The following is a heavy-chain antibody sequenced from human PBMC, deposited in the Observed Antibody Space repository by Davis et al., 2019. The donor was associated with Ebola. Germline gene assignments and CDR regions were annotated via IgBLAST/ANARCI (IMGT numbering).Heavy chain of an antibody. V-gene: IGHV5-51*01. Sequence: GESLKISCKGSGYSFTSYWIGWVRQMPGKGLEWMGIIYPGDSDTRYSPSFQVQVTISADKSISTAYLQWSSLKASDTAMYYCARTAFWSGYPYYFDYWGQGTLVTVSS. CDR1: GYSFTSYW. D-gene: IGHD3-3*01. J-gene: IGHJ4*02. CDR3: ARTAFWSGYPYYFDY. CDR2: IYPGDSDT.